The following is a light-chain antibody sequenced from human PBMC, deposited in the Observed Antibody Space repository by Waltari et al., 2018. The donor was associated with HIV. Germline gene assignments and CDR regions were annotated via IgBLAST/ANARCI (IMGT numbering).Light chain of an antibody. Sequence: QSVLTQPPSASGPPGQRVTISCSLSRHHIGSNTINCYQQRPGTAPKLLIYSNNPRPSGVPDRFSGSKSGTSASLAISGLQSEDEADYYCAAWDDSLNGQVFGGGTKLTVL. J-gene: IGLJ3*02. CDR2: SNN. CDR1: RHHIGSNT. V-gene: IGLV1-44*01. CDR3: AAWDDSLNGQV.